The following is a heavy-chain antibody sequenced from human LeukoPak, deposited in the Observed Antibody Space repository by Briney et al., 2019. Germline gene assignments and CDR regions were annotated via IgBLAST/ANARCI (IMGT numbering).Heavy chain of an antibody. CDR2: MNPNSGNT. D-gene: IGHD6-13*01. Sequence: ASVKVSCKASGYTFTSYDINWVRQATGQGLEWMGWMNPNSGNTGYAQKFQGRVTMTRNTSISTAYMELSSLRSEDTAVYYCARSGYSSSWYRPYYYYGMDVWGQGTTVTVSS. J-gene: IGHJ6*02. CDR3: ARSGYSSSWYRPYYYYGMDV. CDR1: GYTFTSYD. V-gene: IGHV1-8*01.